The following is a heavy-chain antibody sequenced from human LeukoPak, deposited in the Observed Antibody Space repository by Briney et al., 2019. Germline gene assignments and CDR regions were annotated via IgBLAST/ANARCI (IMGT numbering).Heavy chain of an antibody. CDR2: INPDDSTT. CDR1: GFAFRNYW. Sequence: PGGSLRLSCVASGFAFRNYWMYCVRRGPGQGLMWRSRINPDDSTTTSAASGKARSTIPKDNASRMMCLHINSLRGPDRTIHYISRRGKLEPTALASWGQGYLVVVSS. J-gene: IGHJ5*02. CDR3: SRRGKLEPTALAS. V-gene: IGHV3-74*01. D-gene: IGHD2-21*02.